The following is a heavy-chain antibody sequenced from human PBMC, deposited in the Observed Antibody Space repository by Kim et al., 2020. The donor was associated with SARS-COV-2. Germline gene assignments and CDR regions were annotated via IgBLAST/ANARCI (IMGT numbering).Heavy chain of an antibody. Sequence: SETLSLTCTVSGASISSGGYYWAWIRLPPGKGLEWIGSVDYSGSTYYNPSLKSRVTISVDTSKNQFSLNLRSLTAADTAVYYCARDLFYSTTPQGEFDYWGQVTQATVSS. D-gene: IGHD3-16*01. CDR3: ARDLFYSTTPQGEFDY. J-gene: IGHJ4*02. CDR2: VDYSGST. CDR1: GASISSGGYY. V-gene: IGHV4-39*07.